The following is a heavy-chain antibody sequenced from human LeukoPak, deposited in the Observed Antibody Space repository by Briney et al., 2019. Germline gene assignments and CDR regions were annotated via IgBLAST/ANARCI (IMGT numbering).Heavy chain of an antibody. D-gene: IGHD6-13*01. Sequence: GGSLGLSCAASGFTFSSYAMSWVRQAPGKGLEWVSAIIGSGGSTSYADSVKGRFTISRDNSKNTLYLQMNSLRAEDTAVYYCAKSLAAAGRGKYYFDYWGQGTLVTVSS. CDR2: IIGSGGST. V-gene: IGHV3-23*01. CDR3: AKSLAAAGRGKYYFDY. J-gene: IGHJ4*02. CDR1: GFTFSSYA.